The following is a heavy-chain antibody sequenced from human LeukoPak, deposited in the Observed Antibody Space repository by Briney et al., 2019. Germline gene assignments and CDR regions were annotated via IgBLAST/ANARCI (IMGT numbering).Heavy chain of an antibody. J-gene: IGHJ4*02. CDR2: ISGSGGST. V-gene: IGHV3-23*01. D-gene: IGHD3-9*01. Sequence: GGSLRLSCAASGFTFSSYAMSWVRQAPGKGLEWVSAISGSGGSTYYADSVKGRFTISRDNSKNTLYLQMNSLRAEDTAVYYCAKDGALRYFLPYYFDYWGQGTLVTVSS. CDR1: GFTFSSYA. CDR3: AKDGALRYFLPYYFDY.